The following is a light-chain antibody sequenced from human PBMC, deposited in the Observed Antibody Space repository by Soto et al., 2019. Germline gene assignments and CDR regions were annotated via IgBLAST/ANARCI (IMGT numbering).Light chain of an antibody. V-gene: IGLV2-14*03. Sequence: QSALTQPASVSGSPGQSITISCTGTSSDVGGYNYVSWYQHHPGKAPKRMIHDVSNRPSGVSNRFSGSKSGNTASLTISGLQAEDEADYYCSSSIPNNSTYVFGTGTKVTVL. J-gene: IGLJ1*01. CDR2: DVS. CDR1: SSDVGGYNY. CDR3: SSSIPNNSTYV.